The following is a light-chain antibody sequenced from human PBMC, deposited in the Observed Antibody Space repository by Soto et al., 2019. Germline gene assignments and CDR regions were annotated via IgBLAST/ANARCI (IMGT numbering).Light chain of an antibody. CDR3: QQYASSPPLT. Sequence: EIVLTQSPATLSLSPGERATLSCRASQSVRTSLAWYQQKPGQAPRLLIYGASSRATAIPDRFSGSGSGTDFTLTITRLQPEDFAVYYCQQYASSPPLTFGGGTKVDIK. CDR2: GAS. CDR1: QSVRTS. V-gene: IGKV3-20*01. J-gene: IGKJ4*01.